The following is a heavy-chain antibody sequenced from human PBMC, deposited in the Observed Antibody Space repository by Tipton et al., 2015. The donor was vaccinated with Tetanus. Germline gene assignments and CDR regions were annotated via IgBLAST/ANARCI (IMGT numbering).Heavy chain of an antibody. J-gene: IGHJ2*01. CDR2: IYYTGST. CDR3: ARERINFYGVIIFRYFDL. Sequence: TLSLTCSYSGGSISSGGSYWSWIRQHPANGLEWIGFIYYTGSTNYNPSLKSRVIISLDRFKNQFSLTLSSVTAADTAVYYCARERINFYGVIIFRYFDLWGRGTLVTVSS. CDR1: GGSISSGGSY. V-gene: IGHV4-61*08. D-gene: IGHD3-3*02.